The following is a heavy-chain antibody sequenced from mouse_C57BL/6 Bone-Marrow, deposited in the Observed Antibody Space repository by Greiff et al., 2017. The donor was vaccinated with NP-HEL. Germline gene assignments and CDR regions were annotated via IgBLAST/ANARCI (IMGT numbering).Heavy chain of an antibody. D-gene: IGHD2-3*01. CDR2: IYPGSGNI. Sequence: QVQLQQSGPELVKPGASVKISCMASGYSFTSYYIHWVKQRPGQGLEWIGWIYPGSGNIQYNEKFKGKATLTADTSSSTAYMQLSSLTSEDSAVYYCAVYDGYFSFAYWGQGTLVTVSA. V-gene: IGHV1-66*01. CDR1: GYSFTSYY. J-gene: IGHJ3*01. CDR3: AVYDGYFSFAY.